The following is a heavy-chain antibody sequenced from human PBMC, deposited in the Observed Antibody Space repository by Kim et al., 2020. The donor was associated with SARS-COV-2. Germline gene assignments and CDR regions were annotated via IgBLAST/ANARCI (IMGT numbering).Heavy chain of an antibody. CDR3: ARDNRWLQEYFDY. Sequence: GGSLRLSCAASGFTLSNYWMQWVRQAPGKGLVWVSRINSDGSSTSYADSVKGRFTISRDNAKNTLYLQMDSLRVEDTAVYYCARDNRWLQEYFDYWGLGTVVTVSS. J-gene: IGHJ4*02. CDR1: GFTLSNYW. D-gene: IGHD5-12*01. V-gene: IGHV3-74*01. CDR2: INSDGSST.